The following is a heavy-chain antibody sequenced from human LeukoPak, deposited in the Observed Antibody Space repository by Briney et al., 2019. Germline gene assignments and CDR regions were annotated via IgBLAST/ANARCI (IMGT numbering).Heavy chain of an antibody. CDR3: AGATSWGWFDP. D-gene: IGHD2-2*01. V-gene: IGHV4-30-4*08. J-gene: IGHJ5*02. CDR1: GGSISSGDYY. Sequence: SETLSLTCTVSGGSISSGDYYWSWIRQPPGKGLEWIGYIYYSGSTYYNPSLKSRVTISVDTSKNQFSLKLSSVTAADTAVYYCAGATSWGWFDPWGQGTLVTVSS. CDR2: IYYSGST.